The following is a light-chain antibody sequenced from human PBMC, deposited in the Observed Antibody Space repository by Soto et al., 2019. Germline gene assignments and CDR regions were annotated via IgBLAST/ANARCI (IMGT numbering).Light chain of an antibody. CDR2: SAS. Sequence: EIVLTQSPGTLSLSPGERATLSCRASQSLRNNYLAWYQQKPGQTPRLLIHSASSRATGIPDRFSGSGSGTDYTLTISRLEPEDFAVYYCQQFNNSPLTFGGGTKVEIK. CDR3: QQFNNSPLT. J-gene: IGKJ4*01. CDR1: QSLRNNY. V-gene: IGKV3-20*01.